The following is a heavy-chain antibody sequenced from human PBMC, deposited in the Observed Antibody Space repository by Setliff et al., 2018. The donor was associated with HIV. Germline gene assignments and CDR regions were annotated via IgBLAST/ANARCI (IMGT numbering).Heavy chain of an antibody. Sequence: ASETLSLTCIVSGDSVSSASYYWSWIRQPPGKGLEWIGRIYSDGSTNYNPSLKSRVTMSVDTSKNQVSLKLNSMTAADTAVYFCVRGDGGSYYPGIWGQGTMVTVSS. CDR2: IYSDGST. J-gene: IGHJ3*02. V-gene: IGHV4-61*01. CDR1: GDSVSSASYY. CDR3: VRGDGGSYYPGI. D-gene: IGHD1-26*01.